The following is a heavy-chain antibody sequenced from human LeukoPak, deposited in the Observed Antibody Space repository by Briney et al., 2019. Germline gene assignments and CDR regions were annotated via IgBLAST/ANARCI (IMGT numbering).Heavy chain of an antibody. CDR2: ISTSSSYI. CDR1: GFTFSSYS. J-gene: IGHJ3*02. Sequence: GGSLRLSCAASGFTFSSYSMNWVRQAPGKGLEWVSSISTSSSYIYYADSVKGRFTISRDNARNSLYLLMNSLRAEDTAVYYCARGASVVAGNDNAFDIWGQGTMVTVSS. CDR3: ARGASVVAGNDNAFDI. V-gene: IGHV3-21*01. D-gene: IGHD6-19*01.